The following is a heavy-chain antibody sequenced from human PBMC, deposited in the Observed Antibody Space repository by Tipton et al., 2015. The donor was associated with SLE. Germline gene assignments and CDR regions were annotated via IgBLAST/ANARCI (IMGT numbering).Heavy chain of an antibody. D-gene: IGHD2-21*02. Sequence: TLSLTCTVSGGSISSGDYYWSWIRQPPGKGLEWIGSIYYSGSTYYNPSLKSRVTISVDTSKNQFSLKLSSVTAADTAVYYCAREHIVVVTSGYFDLWGRGTLVTVSS. CDR2: IYYSGST. V-gene: IGHV4-39*07. CDR3: AREHIVVVTSGYFDL. J-gene: IGHJ2*01. CDR1: GGSISSGDYY.